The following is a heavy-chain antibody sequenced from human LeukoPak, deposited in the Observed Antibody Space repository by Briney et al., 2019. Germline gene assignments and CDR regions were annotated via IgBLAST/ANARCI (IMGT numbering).Heavy chain of an antibody. D-gene: IGHD3-9*01. CDR2: ITESGGST. CDR1: GFTFSSYA. Sequence: QPGASLRLSCAASGFTFSSYAMSWVRQAPGKGLEWVSAITESGGSTYYADSVKGRFTVSRGNSKNTLYLQMNSLRAEDTAVYYCARDNYDILTGYYTGPDYWGQGTLVTVSS. V-gene: IGHV3-23*01. CDR3: ARDNYDILTGYYTGPDY. J-gene: IGHJ4*02.